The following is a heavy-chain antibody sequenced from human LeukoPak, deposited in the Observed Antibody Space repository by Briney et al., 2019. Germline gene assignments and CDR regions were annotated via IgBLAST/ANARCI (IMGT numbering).Heavy chain of an antibody. CDR2: INHSGST. J-gene: IGHJ3*02. D-gene: IGHD3-10*01. V-gene: IGHV4-34*01. Sequence: PSETLSLTCAVYGGSFSGYYWSWIRQPPGKGLEWIGEINHSGSTNYNPSLKSRVTISVDTSKNQFSLKPSSVTAADTAVYYCARYASPSSGAFDIWGQGTMVTVSS. CDR1: GGSFSGYY. CDR3: ARYASPSSGAFDI.